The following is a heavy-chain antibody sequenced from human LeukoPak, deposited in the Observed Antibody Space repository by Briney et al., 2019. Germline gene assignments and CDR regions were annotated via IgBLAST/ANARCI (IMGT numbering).Heavy chain of an antibody. Sequence: PETLSLTCAVYGGSFSGYYWSWIRQPPGKGLEWIGEINHSGSTNYNPSLKSRVTISVDTSKNQFSLKLSSVTAADTAVYYCARGLDFWSGYHFDYWGQGTLVTVSS. V-gene: IGHV4-34*01. D-gene: IGHD3-3*01. CDR2: INHSGST. J-gene: IGHJ4*02. CDR3: ARGLDFWSGYHFDY. CDR1: GGSFSGYY.